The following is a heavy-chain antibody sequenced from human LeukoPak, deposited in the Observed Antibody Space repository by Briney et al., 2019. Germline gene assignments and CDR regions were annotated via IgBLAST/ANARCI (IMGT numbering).Heavy chain of an antibody. D-gene: IGHD6-13*01. J-gene: IGHJ4*02. CDR2: IVVGSGNT. V-gene: IGHV1-58*02. CDR3: AAGPAGSSSWYFSRFGY. CDR1: GFTFTSSA. Sequence: EASVKVSCKASGFTFTSSAMQWVRQARGQRLEWIGWIVVGSGNTNYAQKFQERVTTTRDMSTSTAYMELSSLRSEDTAVYYCAAGPAGSSSWYFSRFGYWGQGTLVTVSS.